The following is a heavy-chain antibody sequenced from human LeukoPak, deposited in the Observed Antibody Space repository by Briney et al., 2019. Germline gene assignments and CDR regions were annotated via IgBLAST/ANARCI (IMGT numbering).Heavy chain of an antibody. Sequence: PGESLRLSCSVSGFSFSYYWMTWVRQAPGKRLEWVANIREDGSEKYYVDSVKGRFTISRDNAKNSLYLQMNSLRAEDTAVYYCAREPGRGAPYYWGQGTLVTVSS. J-gene: IGHJ4*02. CDR1: GFSFSYYW. D-gene: IGHD3-16*01. CDR2: IREDGSEK. V-gene: IGHV3-7*03. CDR3: AREPGRGAPYY.